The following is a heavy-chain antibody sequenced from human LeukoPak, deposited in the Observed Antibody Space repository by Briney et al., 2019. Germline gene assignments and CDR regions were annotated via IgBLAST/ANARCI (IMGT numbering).Heavy chain of an antibody. CDR3: ARECSIDAFDI. J-gene: IGHJ3*02. CDR1: GGSFSGYY. Sequence: SETLSLTCAVYGGSFSGYYWSWIRQPPGKGLEWIGEINHSGSTNYNPSLKSRVTISVDTSKNQFSLKLSSVTAADTAVYYCARECSIDAFDIWGQGTMVTVSS. D-gene: IGHD2-2*01. V-gene: IGHV4-34*01. CDR2: INHSGST.